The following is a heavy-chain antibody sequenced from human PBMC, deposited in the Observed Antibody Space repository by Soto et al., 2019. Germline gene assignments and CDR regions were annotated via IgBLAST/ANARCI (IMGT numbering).Heavy chain of an antibody. CDR2: INRDGSKT. CDR3: ARDVSPGSSSLYLEAFDI. V-gene: IGHV3-7*05. CDR1: GFTLSAYW. J-gene: IGHJ3*02. Sequence: EVHLEESGGDLVQPGGSLRLSCAASGFTLSAYWMTWVRQAPGKGLEWVANINRDGSKTSYLDSVRGRFTISRDNVGNTLYLQMDSLRADDTALYYCARDVSPGSSSLYLEAFDIWGQATMVTVSS. D-gene: IGHD6-13*01.